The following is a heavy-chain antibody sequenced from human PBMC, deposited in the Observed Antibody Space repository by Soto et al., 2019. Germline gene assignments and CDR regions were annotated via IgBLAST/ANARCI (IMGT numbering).Heavy chain of an antibody. V-gene: IGHV1-69*12. Sequence: QVQLVQSGAEVKKPGSSVKVSCKASGGTFSSYAISWVRQAPGQGLEWMGGIIPIFGTANYAQKFQGRVTITADESTSTAYMELSSLRAEDTAVYYCAREKPLRWFGELRYYYYGMDVWGQGTTVTVSS. CDR1: GGTFSSYA. J-gene: IGHJ6*02. CDR2: IIPIFGTA. CDR3: AREKPLRWFGELRYYYYGMDV. D-gene: IGHD3-10*01.